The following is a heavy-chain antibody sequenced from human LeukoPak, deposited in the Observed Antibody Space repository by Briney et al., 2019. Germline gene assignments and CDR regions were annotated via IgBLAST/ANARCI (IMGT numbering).Heavy chain of an antibody. V-gene: IGHV4-59*01. CDR1: GGSISSYY. CDR2: IYYSGST. Sequence: PSETLSLTCTVSGGSISSYYWSWIRQPPGKGLEWIGYIYYSGSTNYNPSLKSRVTISVDTSKNQFSLKLSSVTAADTAVYYCARGIFGVVIPHNWFDPWGQGTLVTVPS. D-gene: IGHD3-3*01. J-gene: IGHJ5*02. CDR3: ARGIFGVVIPHNWFDP.